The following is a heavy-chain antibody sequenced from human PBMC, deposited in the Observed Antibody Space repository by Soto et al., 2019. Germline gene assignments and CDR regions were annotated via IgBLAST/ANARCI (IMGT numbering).Heavy chain of an antibody. CDR2: IYPGDSET. J-gene: IGHJ5*02. D-gene: IGHD2-8*02. Sequence: RRVLKKHGKGLEWMGIIYPGDSETRYSPSFQGQVTISADKSISTAYLQWNSLKASDTAMYYCVRVDLVGSNSLTNALFAPLVPGTLVP. V-gene: IGHV5-51*01. CDR3: VRVDLVGSNSLTNALFAP.